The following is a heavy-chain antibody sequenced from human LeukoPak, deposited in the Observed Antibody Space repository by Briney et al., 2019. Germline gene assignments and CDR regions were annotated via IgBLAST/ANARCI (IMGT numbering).Heavy chain of an antibody. CDR2: ISYDGSNK. V-gene: IGHV3-30*03. CDR3: AAIGYSSGWSPG. Sequence: GGSLRLSSAASGFTFSSYGMHWVRQAPGKGLEWVAVISYDGSNKYYADSVKGRFTISRDNSKNTLYLQMNSLRAEDTAVYYCAAIGYSSGWSPGWGQGALVTVSS. D-gene: IGHD6-19*01. CDR1: GFTFSSYG. J-gene: IGHJ4*02.